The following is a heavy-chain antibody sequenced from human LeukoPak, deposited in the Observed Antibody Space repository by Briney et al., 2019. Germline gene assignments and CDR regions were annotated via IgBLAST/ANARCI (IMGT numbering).Heavy chain of an antibody. CDR3: ARARYYYGSGSYQYFDY. Sequence: SETLSLTCAVYGGSFSGYYWSWIRQPPGKGLEWIGEINHSGSTNYNPSLKSRVTISVDTSKNQFSLKLSSVTAADTAVYYCARARYYYGSGSYQYFDYWGQGTLVTVSS. D-gene: IGHD3-10*01. J-gene: IGHJ4*02. CDR2: INHSGST. V-gene: IGHV4-34*01. CDR1: GGSFSGYY.